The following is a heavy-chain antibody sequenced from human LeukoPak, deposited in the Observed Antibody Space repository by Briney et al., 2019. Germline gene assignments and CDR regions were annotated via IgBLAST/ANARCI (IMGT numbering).Heavy chain of an antibody. Sequence: SETLSLTCAVYGGSFSGYYWSWIRQPPGKGLEWIGEINHSGSTNYNPSLKSRVTISVDTSKNQFSLKLSSVTAADTAVYYCARYRPFDYWGQGTLVTVSS. CDR1: GGSFSGYY. CDR2: INHSGST. D-gene: IGHD3-16*02. CDR3: ARYRPFDY. V-gene: IGHV4-34*01. J-gene: IGHJ4*02.